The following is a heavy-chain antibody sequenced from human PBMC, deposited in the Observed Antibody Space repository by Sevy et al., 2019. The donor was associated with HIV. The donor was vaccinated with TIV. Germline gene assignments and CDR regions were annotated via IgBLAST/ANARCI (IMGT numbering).Heavy chain of an antibody. CDR3: ARDLAGAPYVDA. D-gene: IGHD1-26*01. V-gene: IGHV3-72*01. CDR1: GFIFSDQY. Sequence: GESLKISCAASGFIFSDQYMDWVRQAPGKGLEWVGRIRKKVNGYTTEYAASVKGRFIISRDDSNNLLYLQMNSLKTEDTAVYYCARDLAGAPYVDAWGRGTTVTVSS. J-gene: IGHJ6*03. CDR2: IRKKVNGYTT.